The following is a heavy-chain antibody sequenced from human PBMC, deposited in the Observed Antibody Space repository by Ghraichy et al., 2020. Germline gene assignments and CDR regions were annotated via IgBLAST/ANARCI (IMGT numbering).Heavy chain of an antibody. Sequence: SETLSLTCAVYGGSFSGYYWSWIRQPPGKGLEWIGEINHSGSTNYNPSLKSRVTISVDTSKNQFSLKLSSVTAADTAVYYCARVLSSTSCLSYYYYYYGMDVWGQGTTVTVSS. D-gene: IGHD2-2*01. CDR1: GGSFSGYY. CDR2: INHSGST. J-gene: IGHJ6*02. CDR3: ARVLSSTSCLSYYYYYYGMDV. V-gene: IGHV4-34*01.